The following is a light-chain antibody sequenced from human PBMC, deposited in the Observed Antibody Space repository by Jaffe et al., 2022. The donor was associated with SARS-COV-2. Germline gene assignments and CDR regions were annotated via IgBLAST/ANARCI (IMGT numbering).Light chain of an antibody. CDR1: SSDVGAYNY. J-gene: IGLJ2*01. Sequence: QSALTQPPSASGSPGQSVTISCTGTSSDVGAYNYVSWYQQHPGKAPKVMIYEVSKRPSGVPDRFSGSKSGNTASLTVSGLLAEDEADYYCSSYAGSNNVLFGGGTKLTVL. CDR3: SSYAGSNNVL. CDR2: EVS. V-gene: IGLV2-8*01.